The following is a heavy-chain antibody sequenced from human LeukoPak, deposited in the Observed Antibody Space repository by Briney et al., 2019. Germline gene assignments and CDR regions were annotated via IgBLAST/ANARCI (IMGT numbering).Heavy chain of an antibody. V-gene: IGHV3-23*01. J-gene: IGHJ3*02. D-gene: IGHD4-11*01. CDR3: TTSFVSMTTHAFDI. CDR2: ISGSGGST. CDR1: GFTFSSYA. Sequence: PGGSLRLSCAASGFTFSSYAMSWVRQAPGKGLEWVSAISGSGGSTYYADSVKGRFTISRDNSKNTLYLQMNSLKTEDTAVYYCTTSFVSMTTHAFDIWAKGQWSPSLQ.